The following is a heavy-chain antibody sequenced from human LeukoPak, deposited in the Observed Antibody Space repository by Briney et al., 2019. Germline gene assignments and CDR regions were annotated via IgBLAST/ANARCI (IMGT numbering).Heavy chain of an antibody. CDR3: ARHGGGAARGLDY. D-gene: IGHD6-6*01. CDR2: ISYSGRT. V-gene: IGHV4-39*01. J-gene: IGHJ4*02. CDR1: GGSISSSSYS. Sequence: SETLSLTCTVSGGSISSSSYSWGWIRQPPGKGLKWIGSISYSGRTYSNPSLKSRVTISVDTSKNQFSLKLSSVTAADTAVYYCARHGGGAARGLDYWGQGTLVTVSS.